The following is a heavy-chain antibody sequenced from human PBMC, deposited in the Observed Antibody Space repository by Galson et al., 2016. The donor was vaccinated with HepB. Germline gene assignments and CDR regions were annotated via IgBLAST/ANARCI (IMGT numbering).Heavy chain of an antibody. CDR3: ARSVAKWEPLEY. D-gene: IGHD1-26*01. V-gene: IGHV3-48*03. J-gene: IGHJ4*02. CDR2: ISSRGTAI. Sequence: SLRLSCAASGFRLNDYSVNWVRQAPGKGLEWLSYISSRGTAIYYVESAMGRFTISRDKAKISVYLQMNSLRGDDTAVYYCARSVAKWEPLEYWGQGTLVSVSS. CDR1: GFRLNDYS.